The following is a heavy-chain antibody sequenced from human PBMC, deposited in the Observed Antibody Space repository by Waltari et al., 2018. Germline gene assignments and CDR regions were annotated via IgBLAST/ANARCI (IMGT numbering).Heavy chain of an antibody. D-gene: IGHD1-1*01. Sequence: QVQLQESGPGLVKPSETLSLTCTVSGASVSSFYWSWVRQPAGKVLEWIGRFHISGSTNYNPSLKSRVTMSVDRSKNQFSLKVRSVTAADTDVYYCARGGRRDGYNYGDFDSWGQGTLVTVSS. V-gene: IGHV4-4*07. CDR1: GASVSSFY. J-gene: IGHJ4*02. CDR2: FHISGST. CDR3: ARGGRRDGYNYGDFDS.